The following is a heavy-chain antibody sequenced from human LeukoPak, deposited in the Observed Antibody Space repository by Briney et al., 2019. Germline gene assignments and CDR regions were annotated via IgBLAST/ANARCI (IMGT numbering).Heavy chain of an antibody. J-gene: IGHJ3*02. CDR2: ISGSGSNT. V-gene: IGHV3-23*01. CDR3: AKTGDYFDSSGYYRPDAFDT. D-gene: IGHD3-22*01. CDR1: GFTFSSYA. Sequence: GGSLRLSCAASGFTFSSYAMSWVRQAPGKGLEWVSAISGSGSNTYYADSVKGRFTISRDNSQNTLYLQMNSLRAEDTAVYYCAKTGDYFDSSGYYRPDAFDTWGRGTMVTVSS.